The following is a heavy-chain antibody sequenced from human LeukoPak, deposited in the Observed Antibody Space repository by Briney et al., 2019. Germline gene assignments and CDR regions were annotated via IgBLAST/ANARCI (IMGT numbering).Heavy chain of an antibody. CDR1: GYTFTGYY. Sequence: GASVKVSCKASGYTFTGYYMHWVRQAPGQGLEWMGWINPNSGGTNYAQKFQGRATMTRDTSISTAYMELSRLRSDDTAVYYCARGLLVQTYYYDSSGYQPTEFDYWGQGTLVTVSS. CDR3: ARGLLVQTYYYDSSGYQPTEFDY. D-gene: IGHD3-22*01. CDR2: INPNSGGT. V-gene: IGHV1-2*02. J-gene: IGHJ4*02.